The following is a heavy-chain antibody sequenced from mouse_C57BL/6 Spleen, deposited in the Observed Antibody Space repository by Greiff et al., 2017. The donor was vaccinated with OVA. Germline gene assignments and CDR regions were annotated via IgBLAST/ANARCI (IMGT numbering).Heavy chain of an antibody. D-gene: IGHD1-1*01. Sequence: EVKLVESEGGLVQPGSSMKLSCTASGFTFSDYYMAWVRQVPEKGLEWVANINYDGSSTYYLDSLKSRFIISRDNAKNILYLQMSSLKSEDTATYYCARDEGITTVVAWYFDVWGTGTTVTVSS. CDR1: GFTFSDYY. V-gene: IGHV5-16*01. CDR2: INYDGSST. J-gene: IGHJ1*03. CDR3: ARDEGITTVVAWYFDV.